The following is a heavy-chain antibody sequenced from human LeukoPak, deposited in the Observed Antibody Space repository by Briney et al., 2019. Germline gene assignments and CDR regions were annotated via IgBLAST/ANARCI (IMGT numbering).Heavy chain of an antibody. CDR2: INSDGSST. CDR3: ASIAARLGGDY. CDR1: GFTFSSYW. V-gene: IGHV3-74*01. J-gene: IGHJ4*02. Sequence: RGSLRLSCAASGFTFSSYWMHWVRQAPGKGLVWVSRINSDGSSTSYADSVKGRFTTSRDNAKNTLYLQMNSLRAEDTAVYYCASIAARLGGDYWGQGTLVTVSS. D-gene: IGHD6-6*01.